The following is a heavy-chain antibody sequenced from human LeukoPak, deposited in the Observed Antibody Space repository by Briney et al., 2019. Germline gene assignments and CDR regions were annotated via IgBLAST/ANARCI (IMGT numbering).Heavy chain of an antibody. CDR2: IYTSGSSSGST. J-gene: IGHJ4*02. CDR1: GGSISSYY. CDR3: ARDGYSYEFDY. V-gene: IGHV4-4*07. Sequence: PSETLSLTCTVSGGSISSYYWSWIRQPAGKGLEWIGRIYTSGSSSGSTNYNPSLKSRVTMSVDTSKNQFSLRLSSVTAADTAVYYCARDGYSYEFDYWGQGTLVTVSS. D-gene: IGHD5-18*01.